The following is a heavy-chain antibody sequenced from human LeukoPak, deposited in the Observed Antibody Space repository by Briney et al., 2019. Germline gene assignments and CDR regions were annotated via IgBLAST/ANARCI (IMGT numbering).Heavy chain of an antibody. CDR1: GDSLSDHF. Sequence: PSETLSLTCTVSGDSLSDHFWTWIRQPAGKGLEWIGRVRWGTAYYNPSLESRVTISLGTSNNHFSLKVTSVTAADTAVYYCARGTERTRISGYYSFDSWGQGTLVTVSS. CDR2: VRWGTA. D-gene: IGHD5-12*01. J-gene: IGHJ4*02. V-gene: IGHV4-4*07. CDR3: ARGTERTRISGYYSFDS.